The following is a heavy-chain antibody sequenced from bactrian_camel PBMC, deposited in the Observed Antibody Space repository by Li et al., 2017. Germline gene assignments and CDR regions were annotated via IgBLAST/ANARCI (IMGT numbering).Heavy chain of an antibody. D-gene: IGHD2*01. J-gene: IGHJ6*01. CDR3: AADPRVAACIGLLPDFAY. Sequence: HVQLVESGGGSVQSGGSLRLSCVASGYGYSSYCMGWVRQAPGEERVQVAVIDSLHMTSYADSVKGRFTISQDDANNTVYLEMNSLKPEDTAMYYCAADPRVAACIGLLPDFAYWGQGTQVTVS. V-gene: IGHV3S53*01. CDR1: GYGYSSYC. CDR2: IDSLHMT.